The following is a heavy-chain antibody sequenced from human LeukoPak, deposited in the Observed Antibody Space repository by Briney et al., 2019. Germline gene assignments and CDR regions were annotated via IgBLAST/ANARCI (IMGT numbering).Heavy chain of an antibody. V-gene: IGHV3-11*04. CDR2: ISSSGSTI. J-gene: IGHJ4*02. CDR1: GFTFSDYY. Sequence: GGSLRPSCAASGFTFSDYYMSWIRQAPGKGLEWVSYISSSGSTIYYADSVKGRFTISRDNAKNSLYLQMNSLRAEDTAVYYCASIRGYSYGLVDYWGQGTLVTVSS. D-gene: IGHD5-18*01. CDR3: ASIRGYSYGLVDY.